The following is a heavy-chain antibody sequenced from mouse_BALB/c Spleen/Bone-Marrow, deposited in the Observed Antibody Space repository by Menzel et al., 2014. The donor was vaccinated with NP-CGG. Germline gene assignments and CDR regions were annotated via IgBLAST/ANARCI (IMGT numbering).Heavy chain of an antibody. Sequence: VQLQQSGAELVKPGASVKLSCTASGFNIKDTYMHWVKQRPEQGLEWIGRIDPANGNTKYDPKFQGKVTITADTSSNTAYLQLSSLTSEDTAVYYCAGGWLPSYAMDYWGQGTSVTVSS. J-gene: IGHJ4*01. CDR2: IDPANGNT. D-gene: IGHD2-2*01. CDR3: AGGWLPSYAMDY. V-gene: IGHV14-3*02. CDR1: GFNIKDTY.